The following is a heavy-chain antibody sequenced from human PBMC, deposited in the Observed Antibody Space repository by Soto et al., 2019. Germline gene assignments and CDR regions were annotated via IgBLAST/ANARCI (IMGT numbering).Heavy chain of an antibody. V-gene: IGHV4-39*01. CDR2: IYYSGST. CDR3: ASMVRGVIRVSNLNNYGMDV. D-gene: IGHD3-10*01. CDR1: GGSISSSSYY. Sequence: PSETLSLTCTFSGGSISSSSYYWGWIRQPPGKGLEWIGSIYYSGSTYYNPSLKSRVTISVDTSKNQFSLKLSSVTAADTAVYYCASMVRGVIRVSNLNNYGMDVWGQGTTVTVSS. J-gene: IGHJ6*02.